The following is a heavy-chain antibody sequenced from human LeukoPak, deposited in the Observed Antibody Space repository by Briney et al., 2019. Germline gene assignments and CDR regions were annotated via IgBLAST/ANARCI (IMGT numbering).Heavy chain of an antibody. CDR2: ISTGNGKT. CDR1: GDTFIRYG. D-gene: IGHD1-7*01. Sequence: ASVKVSCKASGDTFIRYGISWVRQAPGQGLEWMGWISTGNGKTNYGQKFQGRVTMTTDTSTGTAYMELRSLRSDDTAMYYCARANNWNYALGYWGQGTLVTVSS. CDR3: ARANNWNYALGY. V-gene: IGHV1-18*01. J-gene: IGHJ4*02.